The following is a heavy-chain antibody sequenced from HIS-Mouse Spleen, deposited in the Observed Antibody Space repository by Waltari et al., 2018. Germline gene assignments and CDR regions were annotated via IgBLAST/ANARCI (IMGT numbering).Heavy chain of an antibody. Sequence: QLQLQESGPGLVKPSETLSLTCTVSGGSISSSSYYWGWIRQPPGKGLEWIGSIYYSGSTYYTPSLKSRVTISVDTSKNQFSLKLSSVTAADTAVYYCARVLRIQLWFDYWGQGTLVTVSS. V-gene: IGHV4-39*07. CDR3: ARVLRIQLWFDY. D-gene: IGHD5-18*01. CDR2: IYYSGST. J-gene: IGHJ4*02. CDR1: GGSISSSSYY.